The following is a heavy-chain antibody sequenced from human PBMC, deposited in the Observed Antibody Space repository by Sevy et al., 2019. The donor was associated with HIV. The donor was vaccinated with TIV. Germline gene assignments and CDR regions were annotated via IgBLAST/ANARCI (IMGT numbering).Heavy chain of an antibody. V-gene: IGHV5-51*01. J-gene: IGHJ5*02. CDR1: GYSFTSYW. D-gene: IGHD5-18*01. CDR3: ARRGYSYGLASHKSSWFDP. Sequence: HGESLKISCKGSGYSFTSYWIGWVRQMPGKGLEWMGIIYPGDSDTRYSPSFQGQVTISADKSISTAYLQWSSLKASDTAMYYCARRGYSYGLASHKSSWFDPWGQGTLVTVSS. CDR2: IYPGDSDT.